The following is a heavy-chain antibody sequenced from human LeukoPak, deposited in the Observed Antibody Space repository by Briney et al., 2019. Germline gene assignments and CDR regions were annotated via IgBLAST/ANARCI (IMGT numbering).Heavy chain of an antibody. D-gene: IGHD1-1*01. CDR3: AREGGTTGTTLNDAFDI. Sequence: GGSLRLXCAASGFTFSSYEMNWVRQAPGKGLEWVSYISSSGSTIYYADSVKGRFTISRDNAKNSLYLQMNSLRAEDTAVYYCAREGGTTGTTLNDAFDIWGQGTMVTVSS. CDR1: GFTFSSYE. V-gene: IGHV3-48*03. CDR2: ISSSGSTI. J-gene: IGHJ3*02.